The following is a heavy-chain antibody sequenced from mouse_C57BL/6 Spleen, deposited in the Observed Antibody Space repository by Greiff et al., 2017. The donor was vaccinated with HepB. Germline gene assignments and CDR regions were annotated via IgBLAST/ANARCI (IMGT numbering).Heavy chain of an antibody. V-gene: IGHV1-54*01. CDR2: INPGSGGT. CDR1: GYAFTNYL. CDR3: ARSGYSNRFAY. Sequence: VQGVESGAELVRPGTSVKVSCKASGYAFTNYLIEWVKQRPGQGLEWIGVINPGSGGTNYNEKFKGKATLTADKSSSTAYMQLSSLTSEDSAVYFCARSGYSNRFAYWGQGTLVTVSA. J-gene: IGHJ3*01. D-gene: IGHD2-5*01.